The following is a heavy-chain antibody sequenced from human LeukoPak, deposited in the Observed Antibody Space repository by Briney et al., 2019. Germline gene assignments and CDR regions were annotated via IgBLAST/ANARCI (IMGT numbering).Heavy chain of an antibody. D-gene: IGHD1-26*01. CDR1: GFTFNTYW. CDR3: AGDQGGATRIDY. J-gene: IGHJ4*02. V-gene: IGHV3-74*01. CDR2: INSDGRST. Sequence: GGSLRLSCAASGFTFNTYWMHWVRHAPGEGVVWVSRINSDGRSTIYADSVKGRFTISRDNAKKTLYLQMNSLRAEETAVYYCAGDQGGATRIDYWGQGTLVTVSS.